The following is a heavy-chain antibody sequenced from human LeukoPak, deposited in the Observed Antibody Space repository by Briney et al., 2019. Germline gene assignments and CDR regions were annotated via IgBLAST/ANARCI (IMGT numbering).Heavy chain of an antibody. CDR3: ARGYCSGGSCYSVYNWFDP. D-gene: IGHD2-15*01. V-gene: IGHV1-8*01. CDR2: MNPNSGNT. J-gene: IGHJ5*02. Sequence: GASVKVSCKASGYTFTSYDINWVRQATGQGLEWMGWMNPNSGNTGYAQKFQGRVTMTRNTSISTAYMELSSLRSEDTAVYYCARGYCSGGSCYSVYNWFDPWGQGTLDTVSS. CDR1: GYTFTSYD.